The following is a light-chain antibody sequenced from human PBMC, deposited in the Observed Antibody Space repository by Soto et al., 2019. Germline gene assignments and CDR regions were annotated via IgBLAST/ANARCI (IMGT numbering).Light chain of an antibody. CDR3: SSYAGSNNFV. V-gene: IGLV2-14*02. CDR1: SGYVGTYSL. J-gene: IGLJ1*01. Sequence: QSALAQPASVSGSPGQSITISCTGASGYVGTYSLVSWYQQHPGKAPKVVIYEGHKRPSGVPDRVSASKSGNTASLTVSGLRAEDEADYYCSSYAGSNNFVFGSGTKLTVL. CDR2: EGH.